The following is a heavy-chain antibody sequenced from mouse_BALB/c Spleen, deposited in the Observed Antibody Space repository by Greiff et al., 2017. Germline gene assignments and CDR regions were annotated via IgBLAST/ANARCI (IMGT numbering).Heavy chain of an antibody. CDR2: ISSGSSTI. CDR1: GFTFSSFG. Sequence: EVQLVESGGGLVQPGGSRKLSCAASGFTFSSFGMHWVRQAPEKGLEWVAYISSGSSTIYYADTVKGRFTISRDNPKNTLFLQMTSLRSEDTAMYYCARGGGDPSYATDYWGQGTSVTVSS. CDR3: ARGGGDPSYATDY. V-gene: IGHV5-17*02. J-gene: IGHJ4*01. D-gene: IGHD3-3*01.